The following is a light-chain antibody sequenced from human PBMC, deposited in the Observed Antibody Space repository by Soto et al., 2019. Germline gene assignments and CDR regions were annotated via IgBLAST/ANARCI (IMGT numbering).Light chain of an antibody. J-gene: IGLJ2*01. V-gene: IGLV8-61*01. CDR3: VLYMGLGISV. CDR2: NTN. CDR1: SGSVSTNYY. Sequence: QTVVTQEPSFSVSPGGTVTFTYGLSSGSVSTNYYPSWYQQTPGQAPRTLIYNTNSRSSGVPDRFSGSILGNKAALTITGAKADDESDYYCVLYMGLGISVFGGGTKLTVL.